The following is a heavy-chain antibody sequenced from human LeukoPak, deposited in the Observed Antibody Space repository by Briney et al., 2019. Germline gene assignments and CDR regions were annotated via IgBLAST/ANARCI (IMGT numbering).Heavy chain of an antibody. D-gene: IGHD2-2*01. CDR2: INPNSGGT. V-gene: IGHV1-2*02. J-gene: IGHJ5*02. CDR3: ARGVVVPAAMNPYWFDP. Sequence: ASVKVSCKASGYTFTGYYMHWVRQAPGQGLEWMGWINPNSGGTNYAQKFQGRVTMTRDTSISTAYMELSSLRSEDTAVYYCARGVVVPAAMNPYWFDPWGQGTLVTVSS. CDR1: GYTFTGYY.